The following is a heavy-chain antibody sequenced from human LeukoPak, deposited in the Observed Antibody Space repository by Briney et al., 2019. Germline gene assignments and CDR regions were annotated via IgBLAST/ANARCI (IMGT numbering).Heavy chain of an antibody. J-gene: IGHJ4*02. CDR3: AKRVHSASWYAAFDY. V-gene: IGHV3-23*01. D-gene: IGHD6-13*01. CDR1: EFTFSNYV. Sequence: PGGSLRLSCAASEFTFSNYVMTWVRQAPGKGLEWVSGISSNSGTTYYADSVKGRFTISRDNSKNTLYLQMNSLRAEDTAVYYCAKRVHSASWYAAFDYWGQGTLVTVSS. CDR2: ISSNSGTT.